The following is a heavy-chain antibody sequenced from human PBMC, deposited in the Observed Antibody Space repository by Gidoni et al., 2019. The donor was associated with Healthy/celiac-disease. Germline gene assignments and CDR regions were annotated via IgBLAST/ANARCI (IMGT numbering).Heavy chain of an antibody. J-gene: IGHJ4*02. CDR3: AKGARGVVVVPADPDY. V-gene: IGHV3-23*01. Sequence: EVQLLESGGGLVQPGGSLRLSCAASGFPFRSYAMRWVRQAPGKGLEWDSAIGGSGDSTYYADSVKGRFTISRDNSKNTLYLQMNSLRAEDTAVYYCAKGARGVVVVPADPDYWGQGTLVTVSS. D-gene: IGHD2-2*01. CDR1: GFPFRSYA. CDR2: IGGSGDST.